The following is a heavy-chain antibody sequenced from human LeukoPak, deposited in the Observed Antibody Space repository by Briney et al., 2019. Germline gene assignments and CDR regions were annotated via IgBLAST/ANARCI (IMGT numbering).Heavy chain of an antibody. CDR2: IIPIFGTA. D-gene: IGHD2-2*01. CDR1: GGTFSSCA. V-gene: IGHV1-69*13. Sequence: GASVKVSCKASGGTFSSCAISWVRQAPGQGLEWMGGIIPIFGTANYAQKFQGRVTITADESTSTAYMELSSLRSEDTAVYYCARDGSGCSSTSCFDAFDIWGQGTMVTVSS. CDR3: ARDGSGCSSTSCFDAFDI. J-gene: IGHJ3*02.